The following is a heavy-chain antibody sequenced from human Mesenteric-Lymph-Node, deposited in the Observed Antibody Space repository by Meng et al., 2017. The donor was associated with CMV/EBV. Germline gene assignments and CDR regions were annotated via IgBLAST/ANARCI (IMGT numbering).Heavy chain of an antibody. CDR2: ISFDGTNT. CDR1: GLTFGHYA. J-gene: IGHJ4*02. V-gene: IGHV3-30*04. CDR3: ANSRIKWELAHRLDY. D-gene: IGHD1-26*01. Sequence: GESLKIYCAASGLTFGHYAIHWVRQAPGKGLEWVAVISFDGTNTYYTDSVKGRFTISRDNSKNTLFLHMNSLKAEDTAIYYCANSRIKWELAHRLDYWGQGTPVTVSS.